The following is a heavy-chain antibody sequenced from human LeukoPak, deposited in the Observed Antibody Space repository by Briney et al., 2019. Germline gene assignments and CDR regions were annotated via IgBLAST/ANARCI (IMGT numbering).Heavy chain of an antibody. CDR2: IFYSGSV. CDR3: ARHHYYDSRGYSGLFDP. V-gene: IGHV4-59*01. D-gene: IGHD3-22*01. J-gene: IGHJ5*02. Sequence: PSETLSLTCTVSGGTMRSYYWSWIRQPPGKGLEWIGYIFYSGSVSYNPSLRSRVTISVDTSKNQFSLKLYSVTAADTAVYFCARHHYYDSRGYSGLFDPWGQGTLVIVSS. CDR1: GGTMRSYY.